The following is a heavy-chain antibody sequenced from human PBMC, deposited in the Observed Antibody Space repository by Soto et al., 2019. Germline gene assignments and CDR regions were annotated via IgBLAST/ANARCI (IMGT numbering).Heavy chain of an antibody. CDR3: ARHSLRGGDYDY. Sequence: PSETLSLTCIVSGASISNYYWSWIRQPPGKRLEWIGYLHHSGAANYNPSLQSRVTLSVDTSKGQFSLTLTSLTAADTAVYYCARHSLRGGDYDYWGQGTLVTVS. V-gene: IGHV4-59*08. J-gene: IGHJ4*02. D-gene: IGHD2-21*01. CDR2: LHHSGAA. CDR1: GASISNYY.